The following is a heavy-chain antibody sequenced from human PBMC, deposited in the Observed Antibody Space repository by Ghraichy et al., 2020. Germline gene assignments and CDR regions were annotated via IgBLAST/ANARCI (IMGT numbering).Heavy chain of an antibody. Sequence: SETLSLTCIVSGGSITSVYWNWIRQSPVNGLEWIGYIHDTGTTFSNPSLKSRVSLSLDTSQNQFTLHLNSVTAADTAVYYCARAPLPWDRRAFDIWGQGTLVTVSS. J-gene: IGHJ3*02. CDR2: IHDTGTT. CDR1: GGSITSVY. CDR3: ARAPLPWDRRAFDI. D-gene: IGHD1-26*01. V-gene: IGHV4-59*01.